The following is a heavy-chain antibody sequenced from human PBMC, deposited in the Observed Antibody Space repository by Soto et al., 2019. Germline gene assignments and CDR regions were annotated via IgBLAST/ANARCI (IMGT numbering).Heavy chain of an antibody. CDR3: AKDQGVSGAYSYGYDS. CDR1: GFTFNRHA. CDR2: ISGSGIST. J-gene: IGHJ5*02. Sequence: GGSLRLSCAASGFTFNRHAMSWVRQAPGKGLAWVSAISGSGISTYNTASLKGRFTISRDNSQNTLYLQMNSLRAEDTAVYYCAKDQGVSGAYSYGYDSLGRGPLVTVS. V-gene: IGHV3-23*01. D-gene: IGHD5-18*01.